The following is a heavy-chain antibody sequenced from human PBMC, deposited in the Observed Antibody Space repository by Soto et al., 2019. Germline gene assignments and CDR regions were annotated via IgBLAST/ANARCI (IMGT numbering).Heavy chain of an antibody. CDR2: IYYSGST. V-gene: IGHV4-59*01. D-gene: IGHD2-2*02. J-gene: IGHJ5*02. Sequence: VTLSLTCTVSGGSISSYYWSWIRQPPGKGLEWIGYIYYSGSTNYNPSLKSRVTISVDTSKNQFSLKLSSVTAADTAVYYCARAVRDIVVVPAAIRGYNWFDPWGQGTLVTVSS. CDR1: GGSISSYY. CDR3: ARAVRDIVVVPAAIRGYNWFDP.